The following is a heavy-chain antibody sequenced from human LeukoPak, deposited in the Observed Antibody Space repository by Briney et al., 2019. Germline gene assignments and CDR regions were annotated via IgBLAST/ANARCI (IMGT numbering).Heavy chain of an antibody. CDR3: ARRSDFGYYYDSSGYYYHYYMDV. CDR1: GYTFTSYG. CDR2: ISAYNGNT. J-gene: IGHJ6*03. Sequence: GASVKVSCKASGYTFTSYGISWVRQAPGQGLEWMGWISAYNGNTNYAQKLQGRVTMTTDTSTSTAYMELRSLRSDDTAVYYCARRSDFGYYYDSSGYYYHYYMDVWGKGTTVTVPS. V-gene: IGHV1-18*01. D-gene: IGHD3-22*01.